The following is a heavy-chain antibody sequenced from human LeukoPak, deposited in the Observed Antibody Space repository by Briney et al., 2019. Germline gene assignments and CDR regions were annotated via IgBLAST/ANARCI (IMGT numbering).Heavy chain of an antibody. D-gene: IGHD5-24*01. CDR3: ARSPPRWLQLDHDAFDI. J-gene: IGHJ3*02. CDR2: INHRGSN. CDR1: GGSFSGYY. V-gene: IGHV4-34*01. Sequence: SETLSLTCAVYGGSFSGYYGSWVRQPPGKGVEWVGEINHRGSNNYNTSLKRRVTISVEKSKKQFSLKLSSVTAADTAVYYCARSPPRWLQLDHDAFDIWGQGTMVTVSS.